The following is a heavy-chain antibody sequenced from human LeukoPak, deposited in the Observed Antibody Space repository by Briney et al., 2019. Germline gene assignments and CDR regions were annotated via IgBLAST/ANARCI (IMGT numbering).Heavy chain of an antibody. V-gene: IGHV1-2*02. CDR3: ARTYGSGSSGDSYYFDC. D-gene: IGHD3-10*01. Sequence: ASVKVSCKASGYTFIGYYMHWVRQAPGQGLEWMGWINPNSGGTHYAQNFQGIVSMTRDTSISTAYMELRRLTSDDTAVYYCARTYGSGSSGDSYYFDCWGQGTLVTVSS. CDR2: INPNSGGT. CDR1: GYTFIGYY. J-gene: IGHJ4*02.